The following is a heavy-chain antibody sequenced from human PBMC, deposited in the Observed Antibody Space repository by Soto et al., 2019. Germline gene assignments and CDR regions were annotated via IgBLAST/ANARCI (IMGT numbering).Heavy chain of an antibody. CDR3: ARPVEPFYYYGMDV. CDR1: GFTFSTYA. CDR2: ISYDGNNK. J-gene: IGHJ6*02. V-gene: IGHV3-30-3*01. Sequence: PGGSLRLSCAASGFTFSTYAMEWVRQAPGKGLDWVALISYDGNNKYYADSVRGRFTTSRDNSKNTLYLQMNTLRPEDTALYFCARPVEPFYYYGMDVWGQGTTVTVSS.